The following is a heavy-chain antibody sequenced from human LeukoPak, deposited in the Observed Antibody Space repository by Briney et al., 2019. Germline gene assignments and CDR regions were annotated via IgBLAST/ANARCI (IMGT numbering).Heavy chain of an antibody. CDR1: GFTFSDYY. J-gene: IGHJ4*02. D-gene: IGHD4-17*01. Sequence: GGSLRLSCAVSGFTFSDYYMSWIRQAPGKGLEWVSYISSGGSTISHADSVKGRFTISRDNAENSLYLQMNSLRAEDTAVYYCAGLTVTYGDGGYWGQGTLVTVSS. CDR2: ISSGGSTI. V-gene: IGHV3-11*04. CDR3: AGLTVTYGDGGY.